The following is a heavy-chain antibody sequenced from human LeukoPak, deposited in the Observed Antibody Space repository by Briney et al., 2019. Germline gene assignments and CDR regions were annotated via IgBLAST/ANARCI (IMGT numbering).Heavy chain of an antibody. V-gene: IGHV3-23*01. CDR2: ISGSGGST. Sequence: GGSLRLSCAASGFTFSSYAMSWVRQAPGKGLEWVSAISGSGGSTYYADSVKGRFTISRDNSKNTLYLQMNSLRAEDTAVYYCAKGSSGWQKGNCFDYWGQGTLVTVSS. CDR1: GFTFSSYA. D-gene: IGHD6-19*01. CDR3: AKGSSGWQKGNCFDY. J-gene: IGHJ4*02.